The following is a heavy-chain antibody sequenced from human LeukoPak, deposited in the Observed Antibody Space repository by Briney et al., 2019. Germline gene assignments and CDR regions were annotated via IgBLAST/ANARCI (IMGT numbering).Heavy chain of an antibody. CDR1: GYTFTSYA. CDR3: ARDLIYAGYQLDYGMDV. Sequence: ASVKVSCKASGYTFTSYAMHWVRQAPGQRLEWMGWINAGNGNTKYSQKFQGRVTITRDTSASTAYMELSSLRSEDTAVYYCARDLIYAGYQLDYGMDVWGQGTTATVSS. CDR2: INAGNGNT. J-gene: IGHJ6*02. D-gene: IGHD2-2*01. V-gene: IGHV1-3*01.